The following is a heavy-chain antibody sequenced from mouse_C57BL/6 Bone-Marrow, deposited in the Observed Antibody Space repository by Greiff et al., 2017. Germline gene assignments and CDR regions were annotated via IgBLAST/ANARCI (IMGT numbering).Heavy chain of an antibody. V-gene: IGHV5-4*03. CDR1: GFTFSSYA. Sequence: EVMLVESGGGLVKPGGSLKLSCAASGFTFSSYAMSWVRQTPEKRLEWVATISDGGSYTYYPDNVKGRFTISRDNAKNTLYMQMSHLNSEDTAMYYCARASQIYDGYCWYFDVWGTGTTVTVSS. CDR3: ARASQIYDGYCWYFDV. J-gene: IGHJ1*03. CDR2: ISDGGSYT. D-gene: IGHD2-3*01.